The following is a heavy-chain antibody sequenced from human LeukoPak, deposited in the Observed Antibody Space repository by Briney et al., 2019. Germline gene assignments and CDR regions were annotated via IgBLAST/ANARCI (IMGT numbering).Heavy chain of an antibody. CDR3: ARGISEYSSSEGDDY. D-gene: IGHD6-6*01. CDR2: ISSSISFI. V-gene: IGHV3-21*01. J-gene: IGHJ4*02. CDR1: GFTLSSYT. Sequence: SGGPLRLSCAASGFTLSSYTMNSVRQAPGKRLEPVSTISSSISFIYYADSVKGRFTISRDNAKNSLYLQMNSLRAEDTAVYYCARGISEYSSSEGDDYWGQGTLVTVSS.